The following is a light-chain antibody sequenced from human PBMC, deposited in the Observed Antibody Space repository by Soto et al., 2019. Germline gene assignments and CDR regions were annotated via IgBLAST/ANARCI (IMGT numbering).Light chain of an antibody. CDR3: QSYDSSLSGWEV. Sequence: QSVLTQPPSVSGAPGQRVTISCTGSSSNIGAGYDVHWYQQLPGTAPKLLIYGNSNRPSGVPDRFYGSKSGTSASLAITGLQAEDEADYYCQSYDSSLSGWEVFGGGTKLTVL. V-gene: IGLV1-40*01. CDR2: GNS. J-gene: IGLJ2*01. CDR1: SSNIGAGYD.